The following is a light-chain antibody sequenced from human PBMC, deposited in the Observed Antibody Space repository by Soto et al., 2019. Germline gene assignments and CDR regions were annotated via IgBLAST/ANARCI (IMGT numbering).Light chain of an antibody. CDR1: SNDVGRYDY. V-gene: IGLV2-8*01. Sequence: QSVLTQPPSASGSPGQSVTISCTGTSNDVGRYDYVSWYQQHPGKAPKLMIYEVIKRPSGVPDRFSGSKSGNTASLTVSGLQAEDKADYYCSSYVDGKNYVFGTGTKLTVL. CDR2: EVI. J-gene: IGLJ1*01. CDR3: SSYVDGKNYV.